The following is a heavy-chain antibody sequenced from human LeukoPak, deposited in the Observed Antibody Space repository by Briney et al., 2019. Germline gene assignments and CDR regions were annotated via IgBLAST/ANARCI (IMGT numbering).Heavy chain of an antibody. J-gene: IGHJ2*01. D-gene: IGHD2-2*01. CDR3: AAYCSSTSCYMEWYFDL. CDR2: IVVGSGNT. V-gene: IGHV1-58*01. CDR1: GFTFTSSA. Sequence: SVKVSCKASGFTFTSSAVQWVRQARGQRLEWIGWIVVGSGNTNYAQKFQERVTITRDMSTGTAYMELSSLRSEDTAVYYCAAYCSSTSCYMEWYFDLWGRGTLVTVSS.